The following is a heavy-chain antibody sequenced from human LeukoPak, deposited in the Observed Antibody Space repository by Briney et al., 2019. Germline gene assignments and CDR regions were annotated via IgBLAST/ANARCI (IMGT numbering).Heavy chain of an antibody. CDR1: GGSFSGYY. Sequence: PSETLSLTCAVYGGSFSGYYWSWIRQPPGKGLEWIGYICYSGSTNYNPSLKSRVTISVDTSKNQFSLKLSSVTAADTAVYYCARGSAGLRFLEWLPADYYYYGMDVWGQGTTVTVSS. CDR3: ARGSAGLRFLEWLPADYYYYGMDV. CDR2: ICYSGST. D-gene: IGHD3-3*01. J-gene: IGHJ6*02. V-gene: IGHV4-59*01.